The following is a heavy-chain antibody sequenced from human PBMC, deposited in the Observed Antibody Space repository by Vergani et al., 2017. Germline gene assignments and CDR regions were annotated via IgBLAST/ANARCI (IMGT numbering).Heavy chain of an antibody. Sequence: EVQLVESGGGLVQPGGSLRLSCAASGFTFSSYSMNWVRQAPGKGLEWVSYISSSSTIYYADSVKGRFTISRDNAKNSLYLQMNSLRAEDTAVYYCARFYGSGKTDYYYYGMDVWGQGTTVTVSS. CDR2: ISSSSTI. V-gene: IGHV3-48*04. D-gene: IGHD3-10*01. CDR3: ARFYGSGKTDYYYYGMDV. J-gene: IGHJ6*02. CDR1: GFTFSSYS.